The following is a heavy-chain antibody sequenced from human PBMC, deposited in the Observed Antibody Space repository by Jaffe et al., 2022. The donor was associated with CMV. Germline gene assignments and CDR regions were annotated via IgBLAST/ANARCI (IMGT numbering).Heavy chain of an antibody. D-gene: IGHD3-3*01. CDR3: TREPSDDFWSGYYYYYYMDV. CDR1: GFTFGDYA. CDR2: IRSKAYGGTT. J-gene: IGHJ6*03. Sequence: EVQLVESGGGLVQPGRSLRLSCTASGFTFGDYAMSWVRQAPGKGLEWVGFIRSKAYGGTTEYAASVKGRFTISRDDSKSIAYLQMNSLKTEDTAVYYCTREPSDDFWSGYYYYYYMDVWGKGTTVTVSS. V-gene: IGHV3-49*04.